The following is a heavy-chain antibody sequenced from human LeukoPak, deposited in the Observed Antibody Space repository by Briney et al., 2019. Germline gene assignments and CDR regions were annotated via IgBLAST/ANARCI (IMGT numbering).Heavy chain of an antibody. D-gene: IGHD3-10*01. Sequence: PSGTLSLTCAVSGYSISSSNWWGWIRHPPGKGLEWIGYIYYSGSTYYNPSLKSRLTMSVDTSKNKFSLKLSSVTAVDRAVYYCARRIITMVRGVIRWYFDLWGRGTLVTVSS. CDR2: IYYSGST. CDR1: GYSISSSNW. J-gene: IGHJ2*01. V-gene: IGHV4-28*01. CDR3: ARRIITMVRGVIRWYFDL.